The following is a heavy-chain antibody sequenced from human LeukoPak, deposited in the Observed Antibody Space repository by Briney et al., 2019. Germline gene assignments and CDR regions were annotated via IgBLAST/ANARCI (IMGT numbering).Heavy chain of an antibody. CDR1: GSTFSSYS. Sequence: GGSLRLSCAASGSTFSSYSMNWVRQAPGKGLEWVSSIGSSSSYIYYADSVKGRFTISRDNAKNSLYLQMNSLRAEDTAVYYCARDPDRYDILTGYYLNWGQGTLVTVSS. CDR3: ARDPDRYDILTGYYLN. D-gene: IGHD3-9*01. CDR2: IGSSSSYI. J-gene: IGHJ4*02. V-gene: IGHV3-21*01.